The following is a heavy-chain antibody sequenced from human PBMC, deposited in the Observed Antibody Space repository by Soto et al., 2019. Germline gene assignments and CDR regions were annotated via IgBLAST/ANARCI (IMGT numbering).Heavy chain of an antibody. CDR2: IIPIFGTA. CDR3: ARVTVLERTGGVYWYFDL. CDR1: GGTFSSYA. D-gene: IGHD1-1*01. J-gene: IGHJ2*01. V-gene: IGHV1-69*12. Sequence: QVQLVQSGAEVKKPGSSVKVSCKASGGTFSSYAISWVRQAPGQGLEWMGGIIPIFGTANYAQKFQGRVTITVDESTSTAYMELSSLRSEDTAVYYCARVTVLERTGGVYWYFDLWGRGTLVTVSS.